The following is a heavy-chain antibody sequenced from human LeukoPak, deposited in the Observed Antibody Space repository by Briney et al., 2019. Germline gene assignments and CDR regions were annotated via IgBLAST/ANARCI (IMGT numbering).Heavy chain of an antibody. CDR3: AKGPITMIIVGDFDY. CDR2: ISYDGSNK. D-gene: IGHD3-22*01. CDR1: GFTFSSYG. J-gene: IGHJ4*02. V-gene: IGHV3-30*18. Sequence: GRSLRLSCAASGFTFSSYGMHWVRQAPGKGLEWVAVISYDGSNKYYADSVKGRFTISRDNSKNTLYLQMNSLRAEDTAVYYCAKGPITMIIVGDFDYWGQGTLVTVSS.